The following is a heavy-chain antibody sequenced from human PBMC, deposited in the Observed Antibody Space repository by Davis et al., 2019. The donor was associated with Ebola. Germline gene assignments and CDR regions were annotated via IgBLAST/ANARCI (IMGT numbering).Heavy chain of an antibody. V-gene: IGHV3-15*01. J-gene: IGHJ6*03. CDR1: GFAFNKAW. Sequence: PGGSLRLSCAASGFAFNKAWMSWVRQAPGKGLEWVGRIKSKVDGGTTDYATPVKGRFTISRDDSKNTLYLQMSSLKTQDTAVYYCTGGYCTSATCYAYYNFYYMDVWGKGTTVTVSS. D-gene: IGHD2-2*03. CDR3: TGGYCTSATCYAYYNFYYMDV. CDR2: IKSKVDGGTT.